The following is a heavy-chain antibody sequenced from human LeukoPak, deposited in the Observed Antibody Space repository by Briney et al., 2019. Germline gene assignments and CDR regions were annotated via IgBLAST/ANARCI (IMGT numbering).Heavy chain of an antibody. J-gene: IGHJ4*02. D-gene: IGHD2-2*01. CDR2: ISSSSSYT. CDR1: GFTFSSYS. CDR3: AKGAKTYCSSTSCQNPLDY. Sequence: PGGSLRLSCAASGFTFSSYSMNWVRQAPGKGLEWVSYISSSSSYTNYADSVKGRFTISRDNAKNSLYLQMNSLGAEDTAVYYCAKGAKTYCSSTSCQNPLDYWGQGTLVTVSS. V-gene: IGHV3-21*05.